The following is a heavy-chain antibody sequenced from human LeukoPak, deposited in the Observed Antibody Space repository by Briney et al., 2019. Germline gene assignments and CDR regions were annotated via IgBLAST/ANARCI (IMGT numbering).Heavy chain of an antibody. CDR3: AIGQQLAYFDY. CDR1: GFTFSTYA. D-gene: IGHD6-13*01. Sequence: GGSLRLSCAASGFTFSTYAMSWVRQAPGKGLEWVSVISASGATTYSTDSVRGRFTISRDNSKNTLYLQMNSLRAEATAVYYCAIGQQLAYFDYWGQGTLVTVSS. V-gene: IGHV3-23*01. CDR2: ISASGATT. J-gene: IGHJ4*02.